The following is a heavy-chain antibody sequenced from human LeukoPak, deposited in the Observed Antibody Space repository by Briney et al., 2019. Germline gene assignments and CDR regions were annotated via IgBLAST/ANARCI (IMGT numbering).Heavy chain of an antibody. Sequence: HPGGSLTLSCAASGLTFSSYCMHWVRQAPAKGLEWVAFVRYDGSNKYYAHSVKVRFTISRDKSKNTLYLQMNSLRAEDTAAYYSAKALVTATAGGYIDDWGQGTPVTVSS. CDR2: VRYDGSNK. CDR1: GLTFSSYC. V-gene: IGHV3-30*02. CDR3: AKALVTATAGGYIDD. D-gene: IGHD2-21*02. J-gene: IGHJ4*01.